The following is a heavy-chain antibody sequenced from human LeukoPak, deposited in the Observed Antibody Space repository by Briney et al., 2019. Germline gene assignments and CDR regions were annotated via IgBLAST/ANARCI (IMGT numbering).Heavy chain of an antibody. CDR3: ARLVPERFFQLNPEGYYNY. J-gene: IGHJ4*02. V-gene: IGHV4-4*02. D-gene: IGHD3-3*01. Sequence: SETLSLTCAVSGGSISSSNWWSWVRQPPGKGLEWIGEIYHSGSTNYNPSPKSRVTISVDKSKNQFSLKLSAVTAADTAVYYCARLVPERFFQLNPEGYYNYWGQGTLVTVSS. CDR1: GGSISSSNW. CDR2: IYHSGST.